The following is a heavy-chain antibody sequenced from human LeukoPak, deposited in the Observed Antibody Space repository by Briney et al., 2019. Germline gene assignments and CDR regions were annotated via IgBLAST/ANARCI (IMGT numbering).Heavy chain of an antibody. J-gene: IGHJ4*02. Sequence: SETLSLTCAVSGYSISSGYYWGWIRQPPGKGLEWIGSIYRSGSTYYNPSLKSRVTISVDTSKNQFSLKLSSVTAADTAVYYCARGIPPRGGHFDYWGQGTLVTVSS. CDR3: ARGIPPRGGHFDY. CDR1: GYSISSGYY. D-gene: IGHD3-16*01. V-gene: IGHV4-38-2*01. CDR2: IYRSGST.